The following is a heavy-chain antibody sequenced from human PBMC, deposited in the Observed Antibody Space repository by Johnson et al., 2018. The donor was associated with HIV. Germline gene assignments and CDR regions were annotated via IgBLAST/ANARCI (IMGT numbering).Heavy chain of an antibody. J-gene: IGHJ3*02. V-gene: IGHV3-9*01. CDR3: AKDIYSVSGYQDI. Sequence: VQLVESGGGVVQPGKSLRLSCAASGFTFEDYAMHWVRQPPGKGLEWVSSISWTSDTIAYADSVKGRFTISRDNAKNSLYLQMNSLRAEDTALYYCAKDIYSVSGYQDIWGQGTLVTVSS. CDR2: ISWTSDTI. D-gene: IGHD3-3*01. CDR1: GFTFEDYA.